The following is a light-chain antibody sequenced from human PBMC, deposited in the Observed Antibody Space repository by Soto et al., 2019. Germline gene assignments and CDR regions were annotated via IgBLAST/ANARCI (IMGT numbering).Light chain of an antibody. CDR2: DTY. CDR3: QHRANWPVLV. J-gene: IGKJ4*01. CDR1: QSFGNY. V-gene: IGKV3-11*01. Sequence: EIVLTQSPATLSVYPGEGATLSCWASQSFGNYIAWYQQKPGQIPRLLISDTYNRAAGIPARFSGSGSGAAFSLIISSLEPEDSAIYYCQHRANWPVLVFGGGTTVEIK.